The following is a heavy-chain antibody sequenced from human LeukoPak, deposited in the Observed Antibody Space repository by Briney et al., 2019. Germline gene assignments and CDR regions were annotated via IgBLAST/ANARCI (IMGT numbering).Heavy chain of an antibody. J-gene: IGHJ4*02. Sequence: GESLKISCKGSGYSFTNYWIGWVRQMPGKGLEWMGIIYPGGSDTRYSPSFQGQVTISADKSITTAYLQWSSLKASDTAMYYCARRGYCATTTCYRLFDYWGQGTLVTVSS. CDR2: IYPGGSDT. D-gene: IGHD2-2*01. CDR3: ARRGYCATTTCYRLFDY. V-gene: IGHV5-51*01. CDR1: GYSFTNYW.